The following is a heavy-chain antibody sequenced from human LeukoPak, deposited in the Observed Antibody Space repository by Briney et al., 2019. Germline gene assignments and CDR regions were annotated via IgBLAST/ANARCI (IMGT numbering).Heavy chain of an antibody. CDR2: IYYTGST. D-gene: IGHD6-19*01. CDR3: ARGLGFYYYYMDV. CDR1: GGSINSYY. V-gene: IGHV4-59*12. Sequence: SETLSLTCTVSGGSINSYYWSWIRQPPGKGLEWIGYIYYTGSTNYNPSLKSRVTISVDTSKNHFSLKLSSVTAAGTAVYYCARGLGFYYYYMDVWGKGTTVTVSS. J-gene: IGHJ6*03.